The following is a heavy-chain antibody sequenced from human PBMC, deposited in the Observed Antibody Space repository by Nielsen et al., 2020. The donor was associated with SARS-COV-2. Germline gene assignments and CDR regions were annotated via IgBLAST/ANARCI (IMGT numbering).Heavy chain of an antibody. CDR2: ISYDGDIE. Sequence: GESLKISCAASGFTFSSYAMHWVRQAPGKGLEWLAIISYDGDIEDYTNSVKGRFTISRDNSKNTLYLQMNSLRVEDTAVYYCAKAGHEYYDSSGYLDYWGQGTLVTVSS. J-gene: IGHJ4*02. CDR3: AKAGHEYYDSSGYLDY. CDR1: GFTFSSYA. V-gene: IGHV3-30-3*01. D-gene: IGHD3-22*01.